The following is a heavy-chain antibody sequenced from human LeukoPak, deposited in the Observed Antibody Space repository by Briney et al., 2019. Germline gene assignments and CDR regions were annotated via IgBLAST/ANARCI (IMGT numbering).Heavy chain of an antibody. V-gene: IGHV1-46*01. CDR2: INPSGGST. D-gene: IGHD2/OR15-2a*01. CDR3: ARGRQSGRVLHSLDY. Sequence: GASVKVSCKASGYTFTSYYMHWVRQAPGQGLEWMGIINPSGGSTSYAQKFQGRVTMTRDMSTSTVYMELSSLRSEDTAVYYCARGRQSGRVLHSLDYWGQGTLVTVSS. J-gene: IGHJ4*02. CDR1: GYTFTSYY.